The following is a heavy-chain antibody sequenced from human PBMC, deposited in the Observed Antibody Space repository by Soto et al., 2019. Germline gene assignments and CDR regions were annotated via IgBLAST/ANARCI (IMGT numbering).Heavy chain of an antibody. CDR2: ISASGGTT. Sequence: GGSLRLSCAASGFTFSSYAMTWVRQAPGKGLEWVSSISASGGTTYYVDSVKGRFTMSRDNSKNTLYLQMSSLRAEDTAVYFCAKSERKDGGNGRGFDAFDMWGQGTTVTVSS. D-gene: IGHD5-12*01. J-gene: IGHJ3*02. V-gene: IGHV3-23*01. CDR1: GFTFSSYA. CDR3: AKSERKDGGNGRGFDAFDM.